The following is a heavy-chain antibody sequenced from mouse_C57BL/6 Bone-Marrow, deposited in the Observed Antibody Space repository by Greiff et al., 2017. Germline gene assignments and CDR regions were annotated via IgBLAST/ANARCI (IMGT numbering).Heavy chain of an antibody. CDR1: GFTFSSYA. V-gene: IGHV5-4*01. CDR2: ISDGGSYT. D-gene: IGHD2-12*01. J-gene: IGHJ3*01. CDR3: ARDENDPLAY. Sequence: EVQVVESGGGLVKPGGSLKLSCAASGFTFSSYAMSWVRQTPEKRLEWVATISDGGSYTYYPDNVKGRFTISRDNAKNNLYLQMSHLKSEDTAMYYCARDENDPLAYWGQGTLVTVSA.